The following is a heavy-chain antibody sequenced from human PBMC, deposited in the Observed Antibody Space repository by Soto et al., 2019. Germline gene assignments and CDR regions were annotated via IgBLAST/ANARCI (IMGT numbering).Heavy chain of an antibody. D-gene: IGHD1-26*01. V-gene: IGHV4-59*01. CDR1: GASLGSDC. CDR3: AKDYLGYLES. CDR2: MCDSGTT. J-gene: IGHJ4*02. Sequence: HVQLQESGPGLVRPSETLSLICTVSGASLGSDCWSWIRQPPRRGLEWVGYMCDSGTTNYNPSLRSRLTISLDSAKNQFSLNLNSVTAADTAIYYCAKDYLGYLESGGQGTLVTVSS.